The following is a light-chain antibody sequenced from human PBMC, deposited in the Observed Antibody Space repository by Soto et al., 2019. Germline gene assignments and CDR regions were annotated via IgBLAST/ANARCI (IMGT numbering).Light chain of an antibody. CDR2: AAS. J-gene: IGKJ4*01. V-gene: IGKV3-15*01. CDR3: QQYNNWPPLT. Sequence: EIVMTQSPDTLSVSPGERATLSCRASQSVSRKLAWYQQKPGQAPRLLIYAASTRATGIPARFSGSGSGTEFTLTISSLQSEDFAVYYCQQYNNWPPLTFGGGTKVEIK. CDR1: QSVSRK.